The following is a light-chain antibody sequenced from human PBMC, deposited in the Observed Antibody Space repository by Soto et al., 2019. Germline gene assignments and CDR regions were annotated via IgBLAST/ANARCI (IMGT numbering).Light chain of an antibody. J-gene: IGKJ4*01. CDR2: GAS. CDR1: QGIRDE. V-gene: IGKV1-17*01. Sequence: IQMTQSPSSLSAFVGDRVTITCRASQGIRDELGWYQQKAGKAPNLLIYGASILQSGVPSRFSGSGSGTDFTLTINSLQPEDFATYYCQQLNSYPLTFGGGTKVDIK. CDR3: QQLNSYPLT.